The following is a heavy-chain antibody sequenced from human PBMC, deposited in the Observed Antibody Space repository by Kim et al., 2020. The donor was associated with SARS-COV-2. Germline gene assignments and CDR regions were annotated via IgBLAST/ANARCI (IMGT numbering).Heavy chain of an antibody. CDR2: INHSGST. CDR3: ARDRIAARRWGYDY. D-gene: IGHD6-13*01. CDR1: GGSFSGYY. J-gene: IGHJ4*02. V-gene: IGHV4-34*01. Sequence: SETLSLTCAVYGGSFSGYYWSWIRQPPGKGLEWIGEINHSGSTNYNPSLKSRVTISVDTSKNQFSLKLSSVTAADTAVYYCARDRIAARRWGYDYWGQGTLVTVSS.